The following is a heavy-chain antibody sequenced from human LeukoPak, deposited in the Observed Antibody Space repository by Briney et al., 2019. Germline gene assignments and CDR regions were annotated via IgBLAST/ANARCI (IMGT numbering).Heavy chain of an antibody. D-gene: IGHD2-2*01. V-gene: IGHV1-2*02. CDR2: INPNSGGA. CDR3: ARGDYCSSTSCYGSDYYYYGMDV. Sequence: ASVKVSCKASGYTFTGYYMHWVRQAPGQGLEWMGWINPNSGGANYAQKFQGRVTMTRDTSISTAYMELSRLRSDDTAMYYCARGDYCSSTSCYGSDYYYYGMDVWGQGTTVTVSS. CDR1: GYTFTGYY. J-gene: IGHJ6*02.